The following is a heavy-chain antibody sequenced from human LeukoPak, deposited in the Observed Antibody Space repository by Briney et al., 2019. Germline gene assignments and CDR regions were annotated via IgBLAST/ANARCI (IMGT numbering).Heavy chain of an antibody. CDR1: GFTLSSYW. J-gene: IGHJ3*02. D-gene: IGHD3-3*01. V-gene: IGHV3-7*01. CDR3: ARDLAPINYDFWSGYYRNAFDI. Sequence: PGGTLRPPSAVSGFTLSSYWMNWVRQAPGTRLERVASKRQDGGEKSYVDSVKGRFTTSRDNSKTTLYIQMNSLRAEDTAVYYCARDLAPINYDFWSGYYRNAFDIWCEGTLVTVAS. CDR2: KRQDGGEK.